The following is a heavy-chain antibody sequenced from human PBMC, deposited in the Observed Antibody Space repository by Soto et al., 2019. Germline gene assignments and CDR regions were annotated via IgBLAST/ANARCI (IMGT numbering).Heavy chain of an antibody. CDR1: GGSFSGYY. V-gene: IGHV4-34*01. CDR3: ARILIGYYYSGMDV. J-gene: IGHJ6*02. D-gene: IGHD3-3*01. Sequence: SETLSLTCAVYGGSFSGYYWSWIRQPPGKGLEWIGEINHSGSTNYNPSLKSRVTISVDTSKNQFSLKLSSVTAADTAVYYCARILIGYYYSGMDVWGQGTTVTVSS. CDR2: INHSGST.